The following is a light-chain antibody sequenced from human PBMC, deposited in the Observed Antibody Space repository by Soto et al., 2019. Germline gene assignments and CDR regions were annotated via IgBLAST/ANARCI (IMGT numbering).Light chain of an antibody. CDR2: GAS. V-gene: IGKV3-11*01. Sequence: EVVLTRSPSSLSLSPGERATLSCRASENVRTFVDWYQQKPGQAPRLLIYGASNRVTGIPARFSGSRSGTDYTLTISSREPEDFATYYCQQRYSTPDTFGQGTKLEIK. CDR3: QQRYSTPDT. CDR1: ENVRTF. J-gene: IGKJ2*01.